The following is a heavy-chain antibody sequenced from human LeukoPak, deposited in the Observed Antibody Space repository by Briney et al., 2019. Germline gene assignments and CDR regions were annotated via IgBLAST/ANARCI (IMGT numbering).Heavy chain of an antibody. CDR3: LMGPVGARDAG. CDR1: GFTFSSYA. CDR2: ISYDGSNK. V-gene: IGHV3-30*04. D-gene: IGHD1-26*01. Sequence: GGSLRLSCAASGFTFSSYAMHWVRQAPGKGLEWVAVISYDGSNKYYADSVKGRFTISRDNSKNTLYLQMNSLRAEDTAVYYCLMGPVGARDAGWGQGTLVTVSS. J-gene: IGHJ4*02.